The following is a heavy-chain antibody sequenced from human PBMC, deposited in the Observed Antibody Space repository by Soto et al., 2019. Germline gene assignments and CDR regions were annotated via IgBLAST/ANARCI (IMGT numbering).Heavy chain of an antibody. V-gene: IGHV3-23*01. J-gene: IGHJ6*02. CDR1: GFTFTSYG. Sequence: EVQMLESGGGLVQPGGSLRLSCAASGFTFTSYGMNWVRQAPGKGLEWVSSISGSGYSTYYADSVKGRFTVTRDNSRNTIYLQMNSLRAEDAAMHYCARDPSTTGYYGLDVWGQGTTVIVSS. CDR3: ARDPSTTGYYGLDV. D-gene: IGHD3-22*01. CDR2: ISGSGYST.